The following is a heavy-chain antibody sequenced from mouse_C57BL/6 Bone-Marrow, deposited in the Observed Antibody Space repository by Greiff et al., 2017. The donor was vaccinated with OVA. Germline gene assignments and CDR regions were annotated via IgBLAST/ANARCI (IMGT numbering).Heavy chain of an antibody. CDR1: GFTFSSYG. CDR2: ISSGGSYT. D-gene: IGHD1-1*01. CDR3: ARPLHYYGSSYAMDY. J-gene: IGHJ4*01. V-gene: IGHV5-6*01. Sequence: EVMLVESGGDLVKPGGSLKLSCAASGFTFSSYGMSWVRQTPDKRLEWVATISSGGSYTNYPDRLKGRFTFSRDNAKHTLYLKMSSLKSEDTAMYYCARPLHYYGSSYAMDYWGQGTSVTVSS.